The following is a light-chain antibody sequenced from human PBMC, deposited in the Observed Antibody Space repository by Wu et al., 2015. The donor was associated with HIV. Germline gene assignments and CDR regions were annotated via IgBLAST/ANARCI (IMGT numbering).Light chain of an antibody. CDR3: QQYTNWPPYT. Sequence: EIVMTQPPATLSVSPGERATLSCRASQSVSSNLAWYQQKPGQAPRLLIFGASIRASGVPARFSGSGSGTEFTLTISSIQSEDFAVYYCQQYTNWPPYTFGQGTKLEIK. CDR1: QSVSSN. V-gene: IGKV3-15*01. J-gene: IGKJ2*01. CDR2: GAS.